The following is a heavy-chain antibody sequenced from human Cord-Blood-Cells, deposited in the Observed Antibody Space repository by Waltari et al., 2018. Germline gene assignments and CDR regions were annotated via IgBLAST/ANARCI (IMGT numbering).Heavy chain of an antibody. V-gene: IGHV4-34*01. CDR3: ARHPYYGSGSYYNYFDY. J-gene: IGHJ4*02. Sequence: QVQLQQWGVGLLKPSETLSLTCAVYGGSFRGCYWSWFRQPSGKGLEWFGEINHSGSTNYNPSLKSRVTISVDTSKNQFSLKLSSVTAADTAVYYCARHPYYGSGSYYNYFDYWGQGTLVTVSS. CDR1: GGSFRGCY. CDR2: INHSGST. D-gene: IGHD3-10*01.